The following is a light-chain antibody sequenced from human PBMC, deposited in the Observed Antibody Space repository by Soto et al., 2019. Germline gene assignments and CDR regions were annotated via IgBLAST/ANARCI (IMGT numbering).Light chain of an antibody. CDR2: AAS. J-gene: IGKJ2*01. V-gene: IGKV3-20*01. CDR1: QTVSSRY. Sequence: EIELTQSPGTLSSSLGERATLSCRTSQTVSSRYVAWDQQKPGQAPRLIMYAASSTATGIPDRFSGSGSGTDFTLTISRLESYDFAVYYCHQYGSSPYAFGQGTKVEIK. CDR3: HQYGSSPYA.